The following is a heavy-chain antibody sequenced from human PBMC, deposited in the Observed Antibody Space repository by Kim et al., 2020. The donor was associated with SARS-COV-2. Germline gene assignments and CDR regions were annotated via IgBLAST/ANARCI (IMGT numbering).Heavy chain of an antibody. V-gene: IGHV3-30*04. CDR1: GFTFSTYP. Sequence: GGSLRLSCAASGFTFSTYPMHWVRQAPGTGLECVAVISSDGTYKYYADSVRGRFTISKDDSKSTLYLQMNSLRAEDSAVYYCARQYVSGQWFFDYWGQGTLVTVSS. CDR2: ISSDGTYK. CDR3: ARQYVSGQWFFDY. D-gene: IGHD3-3*01. J-gene: IGHJ4*02.